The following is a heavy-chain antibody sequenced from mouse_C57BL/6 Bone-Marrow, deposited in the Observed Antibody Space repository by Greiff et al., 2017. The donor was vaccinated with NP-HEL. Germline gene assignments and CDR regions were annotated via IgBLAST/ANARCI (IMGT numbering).Heavy chain of an antibody. J-gene: IGHJ4*01. CDR1: GFTFSDYG. Sequence: EVNVVESGGGLVKPGGSLKLSCAASGFTFSDYGMHWVRQAPEKGLEWVAYISSGSSTIYYADTVKGRFTISRDNAKNTPFLQMTSLRSEDTAMYYCARPYAMDYWGQGTSVTVSS. CDR3: ARPYAMDY. V-gene: IGHV5-17*01. CDR2: ISSGSSTI.